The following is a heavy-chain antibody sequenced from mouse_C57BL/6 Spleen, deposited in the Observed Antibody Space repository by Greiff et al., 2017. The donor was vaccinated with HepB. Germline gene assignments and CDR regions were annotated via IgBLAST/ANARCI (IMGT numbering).Heavy chain of an antibody. CDR3: ARHEYGNYPLFAY. CDR2: ISNGGGST. J-gene: IGHJ3*01. CDR1: GFTFSDYY. Sequence: EVKLMESGGGLVQPGGSLKLSCAASGFTFSDYYMYWVRQTPEKRLEWVAYISNGGGSTYYPDTVKGRFTISRDNAKNTLYLQMSRLKSEDTAMYYCARHEYGNYPLFAYWGQGTLVTVSA. D-gene: IGHD2-10*02. V-gene: IGHV5-12*01.